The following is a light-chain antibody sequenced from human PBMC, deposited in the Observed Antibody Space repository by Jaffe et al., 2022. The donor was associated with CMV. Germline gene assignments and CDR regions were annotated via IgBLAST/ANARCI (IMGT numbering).Light chain of an antibody. J-gene: IGKJ4*01. CDR1: QGISNW. Sequence: DIQMTQSPSSVSASVGDRVTITCRASQGISNWLAWYQQKPGKAPDLLIYAASNLQSGVPSRFSGSGSGTDFTLTISSLQPEDFATYYCQQTYSFPFTFGGGTKVEIK. CDR2: AAS. CDR3: QQTYSFPFT. V-gene: IGKV1-12*01.